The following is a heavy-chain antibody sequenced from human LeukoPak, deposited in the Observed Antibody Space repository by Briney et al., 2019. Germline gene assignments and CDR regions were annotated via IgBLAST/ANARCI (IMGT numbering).Heavy chain of an antibody. CDR2: ISYDGSNK. CDR3: AKDVTMVRGVLDY. Sequence: GRSLRLSCAASGFTFSSYGMHWVRQAPGKGVEWGAVISYDGSNKYYADSVKGRFTISRDNSKNTLYLQMNSLRAEDTAVYYCAKDVTMVRGVLDYWGQGTLVTVSS. V-gene: IGHV3-30*18. J-gene: IGHJ4*02. CDR1: GFTFSSYG. D-gene: IGHD3-10*01.